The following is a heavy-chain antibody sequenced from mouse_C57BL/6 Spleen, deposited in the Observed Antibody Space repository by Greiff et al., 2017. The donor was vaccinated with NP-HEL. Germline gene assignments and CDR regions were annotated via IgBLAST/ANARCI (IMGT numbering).Heavy chain of an antibody. V-gene: IGHV5-4*01. CDR1: GFTFRSYA. CDR3: ARDRETGTGYFDV. J-gene: IGHJ1*03. CDR2: ISDGGSYT. Sequence: VKLMESGGGLVKPGGSLKLSCAASGFTFRSYAMSWVRQTPEKRLEWVATISDGGSYTYYPDNVKGRFTISRDNAKNNLYLQMSHLKSEDTAMYYCARDRETGTGYFDVWGTGTTVTVSS. D-gene: IGHD4-1*01.